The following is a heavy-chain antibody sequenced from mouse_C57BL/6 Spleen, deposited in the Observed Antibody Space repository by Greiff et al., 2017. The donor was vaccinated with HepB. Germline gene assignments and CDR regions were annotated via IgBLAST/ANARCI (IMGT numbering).Heavy chain of an antibody. CDR3: ATKLGRHAMDY. CDR2: IWGVGST. CDR1: GFSLTSYG. V-gene: IGHV2-6*01. Sequence: VQLVESGPGLVAPSQSLSITCTVSGFSLTSYGVDWVRQSPGKGLEWLGVIWGVGSTNYNSALKSRLSISKDNSKSQVFLKMNSLQTDDTAMYYCATKLGRHAMDYCGQGTSVTVSS. D-gene: IGHD4-1*01. J-gene: IGHJ4*01.